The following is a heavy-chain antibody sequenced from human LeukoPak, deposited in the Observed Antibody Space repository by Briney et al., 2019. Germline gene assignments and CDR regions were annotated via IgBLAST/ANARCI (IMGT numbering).Heavy chain of an antibody. V-gene: IGHV3-30*01. J-gene: IGHJ6*03. CDR2: LSYDGSNK. CDR3: ARDKDCVRYYYMDV. Sequence: PGGSLRLSCAASGFIFSSYAMHWVRQAPGKGLEWVAVLSYDGSNKYHADSVKGRFTISRGNSKNTLYLQMNSLRVEDTAVYYCARDKDCVRYYYMDVWGKGTTVTVSS. CDR1: GFIFSSYA. D-gene: IGHD2-21*01.